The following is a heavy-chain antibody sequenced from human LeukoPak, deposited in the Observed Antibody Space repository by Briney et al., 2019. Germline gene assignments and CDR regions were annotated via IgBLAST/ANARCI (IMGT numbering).Heavy chain of an antibody. CDR3: ARDGYGAAAGSFDY. D-gene: IGHD6-13*01. J-gene: IGHJ4*02. CDR2: IYYSGST. CDR1: GGSISGGGSY. Sequence: SQTLSLTCTVSGGSISGGGSYWSWLRQHPGKGLEWFGYIYYSGSTYYNPSLKSRVTISVDTSKNQFSLKLSSVTAADTAVYYCARDGYGAAAGSFDYWGQGTLVTVSS. V-gene: IGHV4-31*03.